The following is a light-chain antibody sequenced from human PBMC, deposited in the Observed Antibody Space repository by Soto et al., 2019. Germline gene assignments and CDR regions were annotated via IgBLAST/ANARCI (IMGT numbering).Light chain of an antibody. CDR1: QSVSSNY. CDR2: GAY. V-gene: IGKV3-20*01. CDR3: QQYDNSIT. J-gene: IGKJ5*01. Sequence: EIVLTQSPDTVSLSPGETATLSCRASQSVSSNYLAWYQQKPGQAPRLLIYGAYSRATGIPDRFSGSWSGTDLTLTISRLEPEDFAVFYCQQYDNSITFGQGTRLEI.